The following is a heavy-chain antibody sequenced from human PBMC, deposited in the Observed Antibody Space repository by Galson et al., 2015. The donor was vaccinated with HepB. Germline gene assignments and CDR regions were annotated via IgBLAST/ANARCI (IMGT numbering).Heavy chain of an antibody. V-gene: IGHV1-18*04. CDR3: ARDLGYGDPFDY. J-gene: IGHJ4*02. D-gene: IGHD4-17*01. CDR2: ISAYNGNT. CDR1: GYTFTSYG. Sequence: SCKAPGYTFTSYGISWVRQAPGQGLEWMGWISAYNGNTNYAQKLQGRVTMTTDTSTSTAYMELRSLGSDDTAVYYCARDLGYGDPFDYWGQGTLVTVSS.